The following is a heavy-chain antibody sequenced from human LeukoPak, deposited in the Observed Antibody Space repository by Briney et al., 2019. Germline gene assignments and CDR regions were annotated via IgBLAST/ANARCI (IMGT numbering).Heavy chain of an antibody. D-gene: IGHD2-15*01. V-gene: IGHV3-23*01. CDR3: AKGRVVPAALLDY. J-gene: IGHJ4*02. Sequence: GGSLRLSCAASGFTFSGYAMTWVRQLPGKGLEWVASISGSGDTTNYADSVKGRFTISRDNSKNTLFLQMNSLRADDRAVYYCAKGRVVPAALLDYWGQGTLVTVSS. CDR2: ISGSGDTT. CDR1: GFTFSGYA.